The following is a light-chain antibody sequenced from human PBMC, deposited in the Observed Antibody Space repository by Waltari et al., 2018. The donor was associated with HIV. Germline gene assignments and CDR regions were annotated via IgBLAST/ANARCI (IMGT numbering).Light chain of an antibody. V-gene: IGLV2-23*02. CDR2: YVN. J-gene: IGLJ2*01. CDR1: DSDIGPYKY. Sequence: QSPLTQPASVSGSPGQSITISCSGTDSDIGPYKYVSWYQHRPVTAPRLIIYYVNSRPSGVSDRFSGSKSGNTASLTISGLQPDDEGDYYCCSYAGQTTYVAFGGGTKVTVL. CDR3: CSYAGQTTYVA.